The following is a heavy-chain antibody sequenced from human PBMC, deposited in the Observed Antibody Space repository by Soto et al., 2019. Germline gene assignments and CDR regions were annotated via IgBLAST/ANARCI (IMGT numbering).Heavy chain of an antibody. V-gene: IGHV4-30-4*01. J-gene: IGHJ6*02. CDR2: IYYSGST. CDR1: GGSISSGDYY. CDR3: ARDIAAAEEGVPYYYYGMDV. Sequence: PSETLSLTCTVSGGSISSGDYYWSWIRQPPGKGLEWIGYIYYSGSTYYNPSLKSRVTISLDTSKNQFSLKLSSVTAADTAVYYCARDIAAAEEGVPYYYYGMDVWGQGTTVTVSS. D-gene: IGHD6-13*01.